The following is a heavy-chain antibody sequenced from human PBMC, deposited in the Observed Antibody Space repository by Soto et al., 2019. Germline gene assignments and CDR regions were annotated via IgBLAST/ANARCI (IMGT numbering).Heavy chain of an antibody. CDR2: INYLGTT. CDR3: GRVPSGYSGRGEFDP. D-gene: IGHD5-12*01. Sequence: SETLSLTCTVSGGSIGSSDYYWGWIRQPPEKGLEWIGNINYLGTTYYNPSLRSRVTISADMSKNQFSLKLSSVTAADTAVYYCGRVPSGYSGRGEFDPWGQGTLVTVSS. CDR1: GGSIGSSDYY. V-gene: IGHV4-39*01. J-gene: IGHJ5*02.